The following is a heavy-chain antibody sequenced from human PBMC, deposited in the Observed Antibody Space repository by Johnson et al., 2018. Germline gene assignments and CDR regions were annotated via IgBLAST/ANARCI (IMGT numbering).Heavy chain of an antibody. CDR1: GFTFDDYA. CDR2: ISWNSGNI. Sequence: VQLVQSGGGLVQPGRSLRLSCAASGFTFDDYAMHWVRQAPGKGLEWVSGISWNSGNIGYADSVKGRFTISRDNAKNSLYLQMNSLRAEDTALYYCAKGSNYDMDVWGQGTTVTVSS. CDR3: AKGSNYDMDV. D-gene: IGHD2-8*01. J-gene: IGHJ6*02. V-gene: IGHV3-9*01.